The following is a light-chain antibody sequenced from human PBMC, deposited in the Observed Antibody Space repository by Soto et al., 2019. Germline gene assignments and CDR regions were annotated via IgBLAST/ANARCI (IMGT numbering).Light chain of an antibody. CDR3: QQYNNWPRT. CDR1: QSVSSN. Sequence: EIVMTQSPVTLSVSPGERATLSCRASQSVSSNLAWYQQKPGQAPRLLIYGASTRANGIPARFSGSRSGTEFTLTISSLQSEDFAVYYFQQYNNWPRTFGQGTKVEI. CDR2: GAS. J-gene: IGKJ1*01. V-gene: IGKV3-15*01.